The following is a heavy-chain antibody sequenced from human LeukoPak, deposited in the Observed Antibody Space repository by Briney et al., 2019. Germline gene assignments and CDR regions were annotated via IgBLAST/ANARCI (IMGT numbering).Heavy chain of an antibody. CDR3: ARERPYTFNAMDV. D-gene: IGHD2/OR15-2a*01. CDR1: GFTFSSYG. J-gene: IGHJ6*02. Sequence: GGSLRLSCAASGFTFSSYGMHWVRQAPGKGLEWVAVISYDGSNKYYTDSVKGRFTISRDNSKNTLYLQMNSLRAEDTAVYYCARERPYTFNAMDVWGQGTSVTVSS. CDR2: ISYDGSNK. V-gene: IGHV3-30*03.